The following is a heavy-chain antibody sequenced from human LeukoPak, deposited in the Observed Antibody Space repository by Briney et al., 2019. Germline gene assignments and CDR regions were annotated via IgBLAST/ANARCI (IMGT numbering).Heavy chain of an antibody. V-gene: IGHV3-15*01. CDR2: IQRNVDGGTT. CDR3: VTDYNWNDACGY. J-gene: IGHJ4*02. Sequence: GGSLRLSCVASGFSFSNAWMNWVRQAPGKGREWVGRIQRNVDGGTTDYATPLRGRFTISRDDSRDTLYLQINSLKTEDTAVYYCVTDYNWNDACGYWGQGTLVTVSS. CDR1: GFSFSNAW. D-gene: IGHD1-1*01.